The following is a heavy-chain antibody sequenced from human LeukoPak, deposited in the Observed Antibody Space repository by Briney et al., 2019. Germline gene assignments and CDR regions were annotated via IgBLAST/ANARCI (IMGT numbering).Heavy chain of an antibody. D-gene: IGHD1-26*01. V-gene: IGHV1-69*05. Sequence: SVKVSCKASGRTFSSYAISWVRQAPGQGLEWMGGIIPIFGTANYAQKFQGRVTITTDESTSTAYMELSSLRSEETAVYYCARYSGTTHYYYYMDVWGKGTTVTVSS. J-gene: IGHJ6*03. CDR3: ARYSGTTHYYYYMDV. CDR1: GRTFSSYA. CDR2: IIPIFGTA.